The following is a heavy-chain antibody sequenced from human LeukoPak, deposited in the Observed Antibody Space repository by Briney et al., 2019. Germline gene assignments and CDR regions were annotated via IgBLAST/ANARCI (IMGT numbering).Heavy chain of an antibody. CDR2: IKTKRDGGTT. CDR1: GFTFSNAW. CDR3: TTDNTLSRYSDRLVRSWSHHDY. J-gene: IGHJ4*02. Sequence: GGSLRLSCRPSGFTFSNAWMSWVRQAPGKGLEWGGRIKTKRDGGTTDDAASVQGRFTISRDDSKDTLYLQMNSLKTEDTGIYYCTTDNTLSRYSDRLVRSWSHHDYWGQGTLVTVSS. D-gene: IGHD3-9*01. V-gene: IGHV3-15*01.